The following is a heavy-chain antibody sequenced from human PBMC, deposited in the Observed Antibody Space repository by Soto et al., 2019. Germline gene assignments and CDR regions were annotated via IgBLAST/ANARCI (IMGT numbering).Heavy chain of an antibody. CDR2: IYYSGST. D-gene: IGHD6-13*01. CDR3: ARLLDTISSSSWYHLPYAFDI. V-gene: IGHV4-39*01. J-gene: IGHJ3*02. CDR1: GGSISSSSYY. Sequence: SETLSLTCTVSGGSISSSSYYWGWIRQPPGKGLEWIGSIYYSGSTYYNPSLKSRVTISVDTSKNQFSLKLSSVTAADTAVYYCARLLDTISSSSWYHLPYAFDIWGQGTMVTVSS.